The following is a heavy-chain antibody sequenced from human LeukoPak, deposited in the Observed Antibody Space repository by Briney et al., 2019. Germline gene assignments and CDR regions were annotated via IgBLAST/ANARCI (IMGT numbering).Heavy chain of an antibody. V-gene: IGHV4-31*03. J-gene: IGHJ4*02. CDR1: GGSISSGGYY. CDR2: IYYSGCT. CDR3: ARTHPGNGFRFDS. D-gene: IGHD1-1*01. Sequence: SQTLSLTCTVSGGSISSGGYYWSWIRQHPGKGLEWIGYIYYSGCTYYNPSLKSRVTISVDTSKNQFSLKLSSVTAADTAVYYCARTHPGNGFRFDSWGQGTLVTVSS.